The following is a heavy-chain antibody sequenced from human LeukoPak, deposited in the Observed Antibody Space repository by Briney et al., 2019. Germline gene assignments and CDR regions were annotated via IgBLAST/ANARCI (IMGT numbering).Heavy chain of an antibody. J-gene: IGHJ4*02. CDR1: GYTFTSYY. V-gene: IGHV1-46*01. D-gene: IGHD5-12*01. CDR3: ARDSGGTALDY. Sequence: ASVKVSCKASGYTFTSYYMHWVRQAPGQGLEWMGIINPSGGSTSYAQKFQGRVTMTRDTSTSTVYMELRSLSSDDTAVYYCARDSGGTALDYWGQGTLVTVSS. CDR2: INPSGGST.